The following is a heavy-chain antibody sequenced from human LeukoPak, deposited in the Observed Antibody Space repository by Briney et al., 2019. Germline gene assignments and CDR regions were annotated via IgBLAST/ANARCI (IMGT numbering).Heavy chain of an antibody. CDR1: DDSISSSSYH. D-gene: IGHD4-23*01. CDR2: IYYTGTT. J-gene: IGHJ4*02. CDR3: ARGGLRGYGGKEVDY. V-gene: IGHV4-39*07. Sequence: SETLSLTCTVSDDSISSSSYHWGWIRQPPGKGLEWIGSIYYTGTTYYNPSLESRVAIFVDTSQNQFSLRMTSVNAADTAVYYCARGGLRGYGGKEVDYWGQGTLVTVSS.